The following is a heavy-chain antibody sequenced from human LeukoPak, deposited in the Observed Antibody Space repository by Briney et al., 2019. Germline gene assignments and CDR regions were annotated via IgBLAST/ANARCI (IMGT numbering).Heavy chain of an antibody. D-gene: IGHD4-17*01. V-gene: IGHV3-30*18. J-gene: IGHJ4*02. Sequence: GRSLRLSCAASGFTFGSYAMHWVRQAPGKGLEWVAVISYDGSNKYYVDSVKGRFTISRDNSKNTLYLQMDSLRAEDTAVYFCAKPYNYGVRDVHFDYWGQGTLVAVSS. CDR1: GFTFGSYA. CDR3: AKPYNYGVRDVHFDY. CDR2: ISYDGSNK.